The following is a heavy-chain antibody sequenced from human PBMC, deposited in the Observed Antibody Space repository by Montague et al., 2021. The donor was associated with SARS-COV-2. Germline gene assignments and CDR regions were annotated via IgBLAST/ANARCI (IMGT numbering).Heavy chain of an antibody. CDR2: IYYSGST. D-gene: IGHD3-3*01. J-gene: IGHJ4*02. CDR1: GGSISSYY. Sequence: SETLSLTCTVSGGSISSYYWSWIRQPPGKGLEWIRYIYYSGSTNYNPSLKSRVTISVDTSKNQFSLKLSSATAADTAVYYCARAPVAHITIFGVVTSFDYWGQGTLVTVSS. CDR3: ARAPVAHITIFGVVTSFDY. V-gene: IGHV4-59*01.